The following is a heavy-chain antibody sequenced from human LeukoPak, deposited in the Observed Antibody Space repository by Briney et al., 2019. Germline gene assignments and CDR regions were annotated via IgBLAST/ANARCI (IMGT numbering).Heavy chain of an antibody. V-gene: IGHV4-39*01. Sequence: SETLSLTCTVSGGSISSSSYYWGWIRQPPGKGLEWIGSIYYSGSTYYNPSLKSRVTISVDTSKNQFSLKLSSVTAADTAVYYCARLKPAAYIDYLGQGTLVTVSS. CDR3: ARLKPAAYIDY. D-gene: IGHD2-2*01. CDR2: IYYSGST. J-gene: IGHJ4*02. CDR1: GGSISSSSYY.